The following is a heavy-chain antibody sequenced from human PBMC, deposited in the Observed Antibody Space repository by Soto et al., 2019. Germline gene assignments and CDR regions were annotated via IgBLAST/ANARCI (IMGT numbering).Heavy chain of an antibody. CDR3: ARHALNGDGWRHYFDS. V-gene: IGHV4-39*01. CDR2: FYYSGITDYT. CDR1: GGSISSSSYY. D-gene: IGHD6-19*01. Sequence: PSETLSLTCTVSGGSISSSSYYWGWIRQPPGKGPEWVATFYYSGITDYTYYNPSLKSRVTISVDTSKKQFSLKVNSVTAADTAVYYCARHALNGDGWRHYFDSWGQGTLVTVSS. J-gene: IGHJ4*02.